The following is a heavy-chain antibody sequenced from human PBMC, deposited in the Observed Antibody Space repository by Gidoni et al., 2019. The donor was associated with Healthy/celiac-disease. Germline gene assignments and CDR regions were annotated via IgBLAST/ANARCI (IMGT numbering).Heavy chain of an antibody. Sequence: GGLVKPGGSLRLSCAASGFTFSSSSMTWVRQAPGKGLEWVSSISSSSSYIYYADSVKGRFTISRDNAKNSLYLQMNSLRAEDTAVYYCARVGDCSGGSCYYYYYYYGMDVWGQGTTVTVSS. CDR2: ISSSSSYI. CDR1: GFTFSSSS. CDR3: ARVGDCSGGSCYYYYYYYGMDV. D-gene: IGHD2-15*01. J-gene: IGHJ6*02. V-gene: IGHV3-21*01.